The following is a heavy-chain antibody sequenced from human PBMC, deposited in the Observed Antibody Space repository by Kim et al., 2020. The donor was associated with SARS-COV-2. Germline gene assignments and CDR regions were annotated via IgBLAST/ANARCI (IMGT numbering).Heavy chain of an antibody. Sequence: SYGTKFQGRVTMTRDTSTSTVYMELSSLSSEDTAVYYCARSGEPDAFDIWGQGTMVTVSS. V-gene: IGHV1-46*01. CDR3: ARSGEPDAFDI. D-gene: IGHD7-27*01. J-gene: IGHJ3*02.